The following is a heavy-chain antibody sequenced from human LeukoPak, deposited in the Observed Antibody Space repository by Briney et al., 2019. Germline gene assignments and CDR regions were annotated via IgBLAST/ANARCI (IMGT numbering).Heavy chain of an antibody. V-gene: IGHV1-8*03. D-gene: IGHD2-2*01. Sequence: GASVKVSCKASGYTFTSYDINWVRQATGQGLEWMGWMNPTRGNTGYAQTFQGRVTITRNTSISTAHMELSSLRSEDTAVYYCARGRFEVPRRLYYYYMDVWGKGTTVTVSS. CDR1: GYTFTSYD. CDR3: ARGRFEVPRRLYYYYMDV. J-gene: IGHJ6*03. CDR2: MNPTRGNT.